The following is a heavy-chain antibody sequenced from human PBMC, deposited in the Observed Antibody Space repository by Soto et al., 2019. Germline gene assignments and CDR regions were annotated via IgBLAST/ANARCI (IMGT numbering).Heavy chain of an antibody. CDR1: GGSISSGDYY. D-gene: IGHD5-18*01. CDR2: IYYSGST. J-gene: IGHJ4*02. CDR3: ARVRGEVDTAMVGGGPIDY. V-gene: IGHV4-30-4*01. Sequence: SETLSLTCTVSGGSISSGDYYWSWIRQPPGKGLEWIGYIYYSGSTYYNPSLKSRVTISVDTSKNQFSLKLRSVTAADTAVYYCARVRGEVDTAMVGGGPIDYWGQGTLVTVSS.